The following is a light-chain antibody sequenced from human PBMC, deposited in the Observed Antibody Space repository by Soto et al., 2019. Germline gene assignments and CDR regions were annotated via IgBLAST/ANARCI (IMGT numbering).Light chain of an antibody. CDR1: QTISNW. CDR3: QQYNTYPLN. CDR2: DAS. V-gene: IGKV1-5*01. J-gene: IGKJ4*01. Sequence: DIQMTQSPSTLSASVGYRVTITCRSSQTISNWLAWYQQKPGKAPKVLIYDASTLDGGVPSRFSGSRSGTDFTLTISSLQPSDFATYYCQQYNTYPLNFRGGTKVDI.